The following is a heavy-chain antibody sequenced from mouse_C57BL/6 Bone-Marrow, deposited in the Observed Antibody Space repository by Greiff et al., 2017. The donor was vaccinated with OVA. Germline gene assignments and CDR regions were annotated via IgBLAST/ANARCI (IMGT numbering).Heavy chain of an antibody. CDR3: ARGHYYGSSYWYFDV. Sequence: EVQLVESGGDLVKPGGSLKLSCAASGFTFSSYGMSWVRQTPDKRLEWVATISSGGSYTYYPDSVKGRFTISRDNAKNTLYLQMSSLKSEDTAMYYCARGHYYGSSYWYFDVWGTGTTVTVSS. V-gene: IGHV5-6*01. J-gene: IGHJ1*03. CDR2: ISSGGSYT. CDR1: GFTFSSYG. D-gene: IGHD1-1*01.